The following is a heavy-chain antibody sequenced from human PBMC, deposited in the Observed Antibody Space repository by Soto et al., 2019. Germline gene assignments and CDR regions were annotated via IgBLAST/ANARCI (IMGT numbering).Heavy chain of an antibody. J-gene: IGHJ4*02. CDR3: ARSVEGHFDY. CDR2: ITSDTKTI. CDR1: GFRFSIYS. Sequence: EVRLVESGGALVQRGGSLTLSCAASGFRFSIYSMNWVRQAPGKGLEWSAYITSDTKTIKYAESVKGRFTISRDNAKNSVYLHMNILRDEGTAVYYCARSVEGHFDYWGQGTVVTVSS. D-gene: IGHD6-19*01. V-gene: IGHV3-48*02.